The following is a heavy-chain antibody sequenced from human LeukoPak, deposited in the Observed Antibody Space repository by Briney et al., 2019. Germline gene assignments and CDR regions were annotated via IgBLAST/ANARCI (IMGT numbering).Heavy chain of an antibody. V-gene: IGHV3-30*02. J-gene: IGHJ5*02. CDR1: GFTFSSYG. Sequence: PGGSLRLSCAASGFTFSSYGMHWVRQAPGKGLEWVAFIRYDGSNKYYADSVKGRFTISRDDSENTLSLQMNSLRPEDTAMYYCARSKHLDPWGQGTLVTVSS. CDR2: IRYDGSNK. CDR3: ARSKHLDP. D-gene: IGHD3-3*02.